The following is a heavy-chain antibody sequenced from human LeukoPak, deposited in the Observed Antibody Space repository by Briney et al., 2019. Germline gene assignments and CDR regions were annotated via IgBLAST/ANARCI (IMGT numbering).Heavy chain of an antibody. V-gene: IGHV3-11*05. CDR2: ISSSTSDYR. D-gene: IGHD4/OR15-4a*01. CDR3: ARDLGVYGAPDR. Sequence: GGSLTLSCAASGFSFRTYDMIWIRQAPGKGLEGVSHISSSTSDYRRYAESLKGRFSISRDNAANSLYLQMHSLRDEDTALYLCARDLGVYGAPDRWGRGTLVIVSS. CDR1: GFSFRTYD. J-gene: IGHJ5*02.